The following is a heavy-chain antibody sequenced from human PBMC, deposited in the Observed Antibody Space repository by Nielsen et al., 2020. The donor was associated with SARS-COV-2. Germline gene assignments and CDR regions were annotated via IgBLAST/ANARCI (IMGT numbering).Heavy chain of an antibody. J-gene: IGHJ5*02. D-gene: IGHD3-16*01. Sequence: GSLRLSCAVYGGSFGGYYWSWIRQPPGKGLEWIGYIYYSGSTNYNPSLKSRVTISVDTSKNQFSLKLSSVTAADTAVYYCARESPGDGWFDPWGQGTLVTVSS. CDR3: ARESPGDGWFDP. CDR2: IYYSGST. CDR1: GGSFGGYY. V-gene: IGHV4-59*01.